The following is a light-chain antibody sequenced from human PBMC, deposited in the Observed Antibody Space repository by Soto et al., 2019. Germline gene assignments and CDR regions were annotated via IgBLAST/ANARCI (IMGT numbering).Light chain of an antibody. CDR1: QTVSSTY. CDR2: GAS. CDR3: QQYDYLVT. Sequence: IVLTQSPGTLSLSPGETATLSCRASQTVSSTYLAWYQHKPGRAPRLLIDGASSRAAGIPDRFSGSGSGTDFTLTISRLEPEDLAVYYRQQYDYLVTFGQGTKVDIK. J-gene: IGKJ1*01. V-gene: IGKV3-20*01.